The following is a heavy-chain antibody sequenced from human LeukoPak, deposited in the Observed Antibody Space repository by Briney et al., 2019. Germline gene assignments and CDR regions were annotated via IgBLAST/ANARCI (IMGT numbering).Heavy chain of an antibody. CDR2: IYTRGST. CDR1: DSSINNYY. CDR3: ARGRYCSADICSGGDAFDI. Sequence: PSETLSLTCTVSDSSINNYYWSWLRQPAGKGLEWIGRIYTRGSTNYNPSLKSRVTMSVDTSKNQFSLKLSSVTAADTAVYYCARGRYCSADICSGGDAFDIWGQGTMVSVSS. V-gene: IGHV4-4*07. J-gene: IGHJ3*02. D-gene: IGHD2-15*01.